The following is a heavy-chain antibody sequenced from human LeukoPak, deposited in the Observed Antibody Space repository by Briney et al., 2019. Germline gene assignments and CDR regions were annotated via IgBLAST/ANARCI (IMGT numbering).Heavy chain of an antibody. J-gene: IGHJ3*02. CDR2: ISSSGSTI. CDR3: ARVTYYGSGSDAFDI. V-gene: IGHV3-48*03. CDR1: GFTFSSYE. D-gene: IGHD3-10*01. Sequence: PGRSLRLSCAASGFTFSSYEMNWVRQAPGKGLEWVSYISSSGSTIYYADSVKGRFTISRDNAKNSLYLQMNSLRAEDTAVYYCARVTYYGSGSDAFDIWGQGTMVTVSS.